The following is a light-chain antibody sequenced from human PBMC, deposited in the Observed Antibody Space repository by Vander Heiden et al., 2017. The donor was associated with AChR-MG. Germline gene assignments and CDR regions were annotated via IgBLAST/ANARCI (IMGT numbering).Light chain of an antibody. CDR3: QQCLSSPFT. CDR1: QSVSSNF. CDR2: DAS. Sequence: EIVLTQSPGTLSLSPGERATLSCRASQSVSSNFLAWYQQKPGQAPRLLIYDASSRATGIPDRFSGSGSGTDFTLTISRLEPEDFAVYYCQQCLSSPFTFGGGTKV. J-gene: IGKJ4*01. V-gene: IGKV3-20*01.